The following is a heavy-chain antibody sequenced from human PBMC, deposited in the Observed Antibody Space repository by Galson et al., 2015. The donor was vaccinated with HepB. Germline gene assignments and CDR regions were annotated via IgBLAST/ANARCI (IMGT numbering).Heavy chain of an antibody. V-gene: IGHV1-8*01. CDR3: ARVGDHVSLLSYMDV. CDR2: MNPNSGNT. CDR1: GYTFTSYD. J-gene: IGHJ6*03. Sequence: SVKVSCKASGYTFTSYDINWVRQATGQGLEWMGWMNPNSGNTGYAQKFQGRVTMTRNTSISTAYMELSSLRSEDTAVYYCARVGDHVSLLSYMDVWGKGTTVTVSS. D-gene: IGHD2-21*02.